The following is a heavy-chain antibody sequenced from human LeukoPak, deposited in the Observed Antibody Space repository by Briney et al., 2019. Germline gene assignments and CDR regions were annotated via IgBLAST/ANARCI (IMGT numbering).Heavy chain of an antibody. Sequence: GGSLRLSCAASGFPFSTYGMHWVRQAPGKGLEWVAAISNDGNNEFYADSVKGRFTISRDNPKNTMNLQMNSLRAEDTAVYYCAKGGGVIGRSYYFDYWGQGTLVTVSS. V-gene: IGHV3-30*18. CDR3: AKGGGVIGRSYYFDY. D-gene: IGHD2-8*02. J-gene: IGHJ4*02. CDR2: ISNDGNNE. CDR1: GFPFSTYG.